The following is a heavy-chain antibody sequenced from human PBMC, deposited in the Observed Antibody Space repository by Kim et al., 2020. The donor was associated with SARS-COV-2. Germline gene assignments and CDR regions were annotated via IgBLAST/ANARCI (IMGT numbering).Heavy chain of an antibody. D-gene: IGHD3-16*01. J-gene: IGHJ3*02. CDR3: ARDLVGENAFDI. Sequence: SETLSLTCAVSGGSFGGHYWSWIRQPPGKGLEWIGQVFHTGYSNYNPSLKSRVTMSVDTSENQFSLTLTSVTAADTAVYFCARDLVGENAFDIWGQGTMVTVSS. CDR1: GGSFGGHY. V-gene: IGHV4-34*12. CDR2: VFHTGYS.